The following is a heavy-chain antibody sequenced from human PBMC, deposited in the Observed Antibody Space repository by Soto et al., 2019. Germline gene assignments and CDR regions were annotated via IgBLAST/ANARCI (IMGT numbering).Heavy chain of an antibody. CDR1: GGSFSGYY. CDR2: INYSGTT. J-gene: IGHJ6*02. V-gene: IGHV4-34*01. CDR3: ARVDQSRWLRQTTATNQGYAMGI. D-gene: IGHD5-12*01. Sequence: SETLSLTCAVHGGSFSGYYWSWIRQPPGKGLEWIGEINYSGTTNFNSSLKSRVTISVDTSKNQVSLKLSSMTAADTAVYYCARVDQSRWLRQTTATNQGYAMGIWGQGTTVTGSS.